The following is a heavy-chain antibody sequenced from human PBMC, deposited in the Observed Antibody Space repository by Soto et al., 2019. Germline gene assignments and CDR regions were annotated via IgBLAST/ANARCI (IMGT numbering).Heavy chain of an antibody. CDR1: GFTFSGST. J-gene: IGHJ1*01. D-gene: IGHD2-15*01. Sequence: EVQLVQSGGGLVQPGGSLKLSCAASGFTFSGSTVHWVRQASGEGLQWVGRISSKANDYATTYIASVQGRFTISRDDARNTAYLQMSDLKTEDTAVYYCTGGYCTGGTCYSGYFQHWGQGALVTVFS. CDR2: ISSKANDYAT. CDR3: TGGYCTGGTCYSGYFQH. V-gene: IGHV3-73*02.